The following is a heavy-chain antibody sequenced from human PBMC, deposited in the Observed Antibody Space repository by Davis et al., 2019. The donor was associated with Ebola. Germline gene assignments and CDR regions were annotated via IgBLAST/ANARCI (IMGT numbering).Heavy chain of an antibody. CDR1: GFTFSSYA. D-gene: IGHD3-10*01. J-gene: IGHJ4*02. CDR3: AKVGAGDRGFDY. CDR2: ISGSGGST. Sequence: PGGSLRLSCAASGFTFSSYAMSWVRQAPGKELEWVSAISGSGGSTYYADSVKGRFTISRDNSKNTLYLQMNSLRAEDTAVYYCAKVGAGDRGFDYWGQGTLVTVSS. V-gene: IGHV3-23*01.